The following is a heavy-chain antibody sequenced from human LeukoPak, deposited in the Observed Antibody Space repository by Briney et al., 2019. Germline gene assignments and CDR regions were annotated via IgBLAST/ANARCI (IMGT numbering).Heavy chain of an antibody. Sequence: GGSLRLSCAASGFTFSSYSMNWVRQAPGKGLEWVSSISSSSSYIYYADSVKGRFTISRDNAKNSLYLQMNSLRAEDTAVYYCARDLIIAAAGPDHNWFDPWGQGTLVTVSS. CDR3: ARDLIIAAAGPDHNWFDP. D-gene: IGHD6-13*01. V-gene: IGHV3-21*01. CDR2: ISSSSSYI. J-gene: IGHJ5*02. CDR1: GFTFSSYS.